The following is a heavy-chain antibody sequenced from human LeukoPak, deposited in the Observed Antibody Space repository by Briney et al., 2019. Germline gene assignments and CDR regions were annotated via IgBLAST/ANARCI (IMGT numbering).Heavy chain of an antibody. CDR1: GFTFSSYA. V-gene: IGHV3-23*01. D-gene: IGHD6-19*01. J-gene: IGHJ1*01. Sequence: GGSLRLSCAASGFTFSSYAMSWVRQAPGKGLEWVSAISGSGGSTYYADSVKGRFTISRDNSENTLYLQMNSLRAEDTAVYYCAIPHSSGWYFYFQHWGQGTLVTVSS. CDR2: ISGSGGST. CDR3: AIPHSSGWYFYFQH.